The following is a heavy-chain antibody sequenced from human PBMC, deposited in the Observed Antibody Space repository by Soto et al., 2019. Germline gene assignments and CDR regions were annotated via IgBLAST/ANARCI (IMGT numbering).Heavy chain of an antibody. D-gene: IGHD6-19*01. V-gene: IGHV3-23*01. CDR3: AKGVPGIAVAGTGYFQH. CDR2: ISGSGDST. Sequence: EVPLLESGGGLVQPGGSLGLSFAASGFTFTSYAMSWVRQAPGKGREWVSGISGSGDSTYYADSVKGRFTISRDNSKNTLYLQMNSLRAEDTAVYYCAKGVPGIAVAGTGYFQHWGQGTLVTVSS. CDR1: GFTFTSYA. J-gene: IGHJ1*01.